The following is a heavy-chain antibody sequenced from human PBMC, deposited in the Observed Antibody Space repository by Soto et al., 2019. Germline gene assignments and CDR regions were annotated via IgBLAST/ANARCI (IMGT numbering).Heavy chain of an antibody. CDR1: GFTVSSNY. J-gene: IGHJ4*02. CDR2: IYSGGST. CDR3: ASSGSGYDFSRAFDY. V-gene: IGHV3-66*01. D-gene: IGHD5-12*01. Sequence: EVQLVESGGGLVQPGGSLRLSCAASGFTVSSNYMSWVRQAPGKGLEWDPFIYSGGSTYYADSVKGRFTISRDNSKITLYLQMNRLRAEDTAVYYCASSGSGYDFSRAFDYWVQGTLVTVSS.